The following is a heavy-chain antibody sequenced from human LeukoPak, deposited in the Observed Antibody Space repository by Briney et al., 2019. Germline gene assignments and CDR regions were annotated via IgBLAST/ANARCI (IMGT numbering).Heavy chain of an antibody. D-gene: IGHD1-14*01. CDR3: ASSFLTEENWFDP. V-gene: IGHV4-39*01. CDR1: GGSISSSSYY. Sequence: SETLSLTCTVSGGSISSSSYYWGWIRQPPGKGLEWIGSIYYSGSTYYNPSLKSRVTISGDTSKNQFSLKLSSVTAADTAVYYCASSFLTEENWFDPWGQGTLVTVSS. CDR2: IYYSGST. J-gene: IGHJ5*02.